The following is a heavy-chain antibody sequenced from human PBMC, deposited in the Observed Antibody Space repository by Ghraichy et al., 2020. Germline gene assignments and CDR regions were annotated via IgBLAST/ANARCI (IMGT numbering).Heavy chain of an antibody. CDR1: GFNFSSYS. D-gene: IGHD6-13*01. CDR2: ISSSSRYI. V-gene: IGHV3-21*01. J-gene: IGHJ6*04. Sequence: GESLNISCAASGFNFSSYSMNWVRQAPGKGLEWVSSISSSSRYIYYADSVKGRFTFSRDNAKKSMYLLMNSLRAEDTAVYYCARVVAAAGSGYGMDVWGKGTTVTVSS. CDR3: ARVVAAAGSGYGMDV.